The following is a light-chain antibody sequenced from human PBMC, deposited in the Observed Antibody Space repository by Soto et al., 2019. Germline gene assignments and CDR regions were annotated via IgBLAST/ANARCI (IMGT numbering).Light chain of an antibody. CDR2: GAS. Sequence: TQAPATPSVAPGERGSVSCRASQSVSSSLAWYQHKPGQAPRLLIYGASTRATGIPARFSGSGSGTEFTLTISSLQSDDFATYYCQQYNTWPSWTFGGGTKVDIK. J-gene: IGKJ4*02. CDR3: QQYNTWPSWT. V-gene: IGKV3-15*01. CDR1: QSVSSS.